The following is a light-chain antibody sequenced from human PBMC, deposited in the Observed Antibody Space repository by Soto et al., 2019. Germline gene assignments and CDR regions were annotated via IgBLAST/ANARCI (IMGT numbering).Light chain of an antibody. J-gene: IGKJ4*01. CDR2: WAS. CDR1: QSVLSSSNNNNY. V-gene: IGKV4-1*01. Sequence: DIVLTQSPDSLAVSLGERATINCKSSQSVLSSSNNNNYFAWYQQKRGQPPKLLIYWASTRESEVPARFSGRGSGTESSHTIRRLQAEDVADDYCQQYYSPPLTFGGGAKVEIK. CDR3: QQYYSPPLT.